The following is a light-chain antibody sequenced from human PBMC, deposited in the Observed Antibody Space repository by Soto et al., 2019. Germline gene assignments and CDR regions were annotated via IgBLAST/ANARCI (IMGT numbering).Light chain of an antibody. CDR2: DAS. CDR1: QSVSSY. CDR3: QQYNNWPLT. J-gene: IGKJ5*01. V-gene: IGKV3-11*01. Sequence: EIVLTQSPATLSLSPGERATLSCRASQSVSSYLAWYQQKPGQAPRLLIYDASNMATGISARFSGSGSGTDFTLTISSLEPEDFAVYYCQQYNNWPLTFGQGTRLEIK.